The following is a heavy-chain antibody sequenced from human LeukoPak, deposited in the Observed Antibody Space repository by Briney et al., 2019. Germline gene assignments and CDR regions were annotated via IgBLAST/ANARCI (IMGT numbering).Heavy chain of an antibody. V-gene: IGHV3-23*01. CDR3: ATRPIFMVARRGY. Sequence: QSGGSLRLSCAASGFTFSSYAMSWVRQAPGKGLEWVSAISGSGGSTYYADSVKGRFTISRDNSKNTLYLQMNSLRAEDTAVYYCATRPIFMVARRGYWGQGTLVTVSS. D-gene: IGHD5-12*01. CDR2: ISGSGGST. CDR1: GFTFSSYA. J-gene: IGHJ4*02.